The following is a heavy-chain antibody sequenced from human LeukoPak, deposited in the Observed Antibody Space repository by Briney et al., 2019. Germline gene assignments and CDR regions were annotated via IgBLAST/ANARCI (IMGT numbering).Heavy chain of an antibody. D-gene: IGHD2-2*01. CDR3: ARALGYCSSTSCPYYYGMDV. V-gene: IGHV4-34*01. CDR1: GGSFSGYY. Sequence: KASETLSLTCAVYGGSFSGYYWSWIRQPPGKGLEWIGEINHSGSTNYNPSLKSRVTISVDTSKNQFSLKLSSVTAADTAVYYCARALGYCSSTSCPYYYGMDVWGQGTTVTVSS. CDR2: INHSGST. J-gene: IGHJ6*02.